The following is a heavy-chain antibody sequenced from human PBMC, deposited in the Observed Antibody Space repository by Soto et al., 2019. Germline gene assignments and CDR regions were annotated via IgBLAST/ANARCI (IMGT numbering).Heavy chain of an antibody. V-gene: IGHV3-74*01. CDR3: AREVPAAIRYYYCGMDV. Sequence: PGGSLRLSCAASGFTFSSYWMHWVRQAPGKGLVWVSRINSDGSSTSYADSVKGRFTISRDNAKNTLYLQMNSLRAEDTAVYYCAREVPAAIRYYYCGMDVWGQGTTVTVS. CDR1: GFTFSSYW. CDR2: INSDGSST. D-gene: IGHD2-2*01. J-gene: IGHJ6*02.